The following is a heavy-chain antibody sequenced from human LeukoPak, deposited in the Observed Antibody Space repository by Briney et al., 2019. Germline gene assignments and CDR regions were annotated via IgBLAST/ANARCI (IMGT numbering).Heavy chain of an antibody. Sequence: ASVKVSCKASGYTFTGYYMHWVRQAPGQGLEWTGWINPNSGGTNYAQKFQGRVTMTRDTSISTAYMELSRLRSDDTAVYYCARDSKMATIRTHAFDIWGQGTMVTVSS. D-gene: IGHD5-24*01. CDR2: INPNSGGT. J-gene: IGHJ3*02. CDR1: GYTFTGYY. CDR3: ARDSKMATIRTHAFDI. V-gene: IGHV1-2*02.